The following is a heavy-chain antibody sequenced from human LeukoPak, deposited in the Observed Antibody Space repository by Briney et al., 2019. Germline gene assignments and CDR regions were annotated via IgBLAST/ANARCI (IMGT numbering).Heavy chain of an antibody. J-gene: IGHJ5*01. V-gene: IGHV3-48*03. CDR1: GFTFSTYE. CDR2: ISSSGGAV. Sequence: GGSLRLSCAASGFTFSTYEMNWVRHAPGKGLEDVSYISSSGGAVYYADSVKGRFTVSRDNGKNSLYLQMNGLRAEDTAIYFCARMDYSGNWPDYWGQGTLVTVSS. D-gene: IGHD3-10*01. CDR3: ARMDYSGNWPDY.